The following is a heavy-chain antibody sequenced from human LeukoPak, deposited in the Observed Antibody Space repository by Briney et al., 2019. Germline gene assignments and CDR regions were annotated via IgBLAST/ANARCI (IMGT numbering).Heavy chain of an antibody. CDR1: GGSFSGYY. J-gene: IGHJ4*02. D-gene: IGHD6-13*01. Sequence: SETLSLTCAVYGGSFSGYYWSWIRQPPGKGLEWIGEINHSGSTNYNPSLKSRVTISVDTSKNQFSLKLSSVTAADPAVYYCARALGYSSDYWGQGTLVTVSS. V-gene: IGHV4-34*01. CDR3: ARALGYSSDY. CDR2: INHSGST.